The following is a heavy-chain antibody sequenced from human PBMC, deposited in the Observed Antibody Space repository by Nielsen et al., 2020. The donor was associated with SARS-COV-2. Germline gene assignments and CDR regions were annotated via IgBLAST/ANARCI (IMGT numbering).Heavy chain of an antibody. CDR3: AKDPYDDFWSGYYFDY. V-gene: IGHV3-23*01. D-gene: IGHD3-3*01. CDR2: ISGSGGST. J-gene: IGHJ4*02. CDR1: GFTFSSYT. Sequence: GESLKTSCAASGFTFSSYTMSWVRQAPGKGMEWVSAISGSGGSTYYADSVKGRFTISRDNSKNTLYLQMNSLRAEDTAVYYCAKDPYDDFWSGYYFDYWGQGTLVTVSS.